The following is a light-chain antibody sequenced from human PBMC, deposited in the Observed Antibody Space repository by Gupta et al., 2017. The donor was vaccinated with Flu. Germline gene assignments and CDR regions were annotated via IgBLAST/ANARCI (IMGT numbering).Light chain of an antibody. CDR3: QQPSNCRSIT. J-gene: IGKJ4*01. CDR1: QSVSSY. Sequence: EIVLTQSPATLSLSPGERATLSCRASQSVSSYLAWYQQKPGQAPRLLIYDASNRDTSIPARFSGSGFGKYLPLTISSREQEDFAVYYYQQPSNCRSITFGRGTKVDIK. V-gene: IGKV3-11*01. CDR2: DAS.